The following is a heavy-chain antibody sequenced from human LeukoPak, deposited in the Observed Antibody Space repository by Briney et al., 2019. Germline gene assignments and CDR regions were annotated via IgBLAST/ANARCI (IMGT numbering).Heavy chain of an antibody. CDR1: GYPFTSYY. J-gene: IGHJ4*02. D-gene: IGHD3-3*01. Sequence: ASVKVSCKTSGYPFTSYYIQWLRQAPGQGLEWMAWISFSGVTKYAEKLRGMVTLTRDTSRATAYIELPGLTSDDTAVYCCAKDLRLFDYWGQGTLVTVSS. CDR2: ISFSGVT. V-gene: IGHV1-2*02. CDR3: AKDLRLFDY.